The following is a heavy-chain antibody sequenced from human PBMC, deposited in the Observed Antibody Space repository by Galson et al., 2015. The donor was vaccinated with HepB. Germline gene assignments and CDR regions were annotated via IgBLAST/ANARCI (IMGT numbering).Heavy chain of an antibody. CDR2: ISVYNGNT. J-gene: IGHJ3*01. D-gene: IGHD3-16*01. CDR3: AREEGGDDAFDV. Sequence: SVKVSCKASGYTFNNYGISWVRQAPGQGLEWMGWISVYNGNTDYAQKSQGRVTMTTDTSTSTAYMELRSLRSDDTAVYYCAREEGGDDAFDVWGQGTMVTVSS. CDR1: GYTFNNYG. V-gene: IGHV1-18*01.